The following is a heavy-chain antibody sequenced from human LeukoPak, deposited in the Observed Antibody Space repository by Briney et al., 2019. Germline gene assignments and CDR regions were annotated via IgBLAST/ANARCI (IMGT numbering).Heavy chain of an antibody. CDR2: ISSSSSTI. CDR3: AKSGARMATNFDY. V-gene: IGHV3-48*01. D-gene: IGHD5-24*01. CDR1: GFTFSSYS. Sequence: GGSLRLSCAASGFTFSSYSMNWVRQAPGKGLEWVSYISSSSSTIYYADSVKGRFTISRDNSKNTLYLQMNSLRAEDTAVYYCAKSGARMATNFDYWGQGTLVTVSS. J-gene: IGHJ4*02.